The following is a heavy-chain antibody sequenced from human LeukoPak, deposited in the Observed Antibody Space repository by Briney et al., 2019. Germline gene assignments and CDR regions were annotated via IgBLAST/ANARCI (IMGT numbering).Heavy chain of an antibody. D-gene: IGHD2-2*01. CDR3: ARGFGVPAAIEEDNWFDP. V-gene: IGHV4-61*01. J-gene: IGHJ5*02. CDR1: GGSVSSGSYY. Sequence: PSETLSLTCTVSGGSVSSGSYYWSWIRQPPGKGLEWIGYIYYSGSTNYNPSLKSRVTISVDTSKNQFSLKLSSVTAADTAVYYCARGFGVPAAIEEDNWFDPWGQGTLVTVSS. CDR2: IYYSGST.